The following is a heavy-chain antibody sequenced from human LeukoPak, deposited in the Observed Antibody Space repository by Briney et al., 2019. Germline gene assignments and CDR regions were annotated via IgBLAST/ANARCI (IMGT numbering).Heavy chain of an antibody. CDR1: GITLSNYG. CDR3: AKRGVVIRVFLVGFHKEAYYFDS. Sequence: GGSLRLSCAVSGITLSNYGMSWVRQAPGKGLEWVAGLSGSGGGTNYADSVRGRFTISRDNPKNTLYLQMNSQRAEDTAVYFCAKRGVVIRVFLVGFHKEAYYFDSWGQGALVTVSS. D-gene: IGHD3-10*01. V-gene: IGHV3-23*01. J-gene: IGHJ4*02. CDR2: LSGSGGGT.